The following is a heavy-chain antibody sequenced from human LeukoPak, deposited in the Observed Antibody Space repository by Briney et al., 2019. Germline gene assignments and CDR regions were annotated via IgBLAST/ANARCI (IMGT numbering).Heavy chain of an antibody. CDR3: AKDLGLGTYEGLDY. J-gene: IGHJ4*02. D-gene: IGHD1-26*01. V-gene: IGHV3-30*02. CDR1: AFTFRSYG. Sequence: GGSLRLSCAASAFTFRSYGMHWVRQAPGKGLEWVAFIRSDGSDKYYADSVKGRFTISRDNSKNTPFLQMNSLRAEDTAVFYCAKDLGLGTYEGLDYWGQGTLVTVSS. CDR2: IRSDGSDK.